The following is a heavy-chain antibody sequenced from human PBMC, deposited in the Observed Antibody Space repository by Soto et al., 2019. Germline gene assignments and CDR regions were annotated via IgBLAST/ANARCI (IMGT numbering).Heavy chain of an antibody. CDR3: ASGPGPTNYYDILTGPQGVFDY. V-gene: IGHV3-74*01. J-gene: IGHJ4*02. D-gene: IGHD3-9*01. CDR1: GFTFNYYW. Sequence: PGGSLRLSCAASGFTFNYYWMHWVRQAPGTGLVWVSHIQNDGTVTTYADSVKGRFTISRDNAKNTLYLQMNSLRDEDTAVYYCASGPGPTNYYDILTGPQGVFDYWGQGTLVTVSS. CDR2: IQNDGTVT.